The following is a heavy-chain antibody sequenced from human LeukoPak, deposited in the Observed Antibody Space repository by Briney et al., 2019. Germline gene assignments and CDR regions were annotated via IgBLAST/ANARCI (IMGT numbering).Heavy chain of an antibody. CDR3: ARVAGYSSSWYFDY. CDR1: GFTFSSYS. CDR2: ISSSSSTI. J-gene: IGHJ4*02. V-gene: IGHV3-48*04. D-gene: IGHD6-13*01. Sequence: PGGSLRLSCAASGFTFSSYSMNWVRQAPGKGLEWVSYISSSSSTIYYADSVKGRFTISRDNAKNSLYLQMNSLRAEDTAVYYCARVAGYSSSWYFDYWGQGTLVTVSS.